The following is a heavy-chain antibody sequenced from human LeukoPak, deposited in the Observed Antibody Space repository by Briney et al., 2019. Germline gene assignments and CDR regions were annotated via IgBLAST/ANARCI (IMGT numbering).Heavy chain of an antibody. CDR1: GGSISSYY. CDR2: IYYSGST. CDR3: ASSHGDSSWVHDAFDI. D-gene: IGHD6-19*01. J-gene: IGHJ3*02. Sequence: SETLSLTCTVSGGSISSYYWSWIRQPPGKGLEWIGDIYYSGSTNYNPSLKSRVTISVDTSKNQFSLKLSSVTAADTAVYYCASSHGDSSWVHDAFDIWGQGTMVTISS. V-gene: IGHV4-59*01.